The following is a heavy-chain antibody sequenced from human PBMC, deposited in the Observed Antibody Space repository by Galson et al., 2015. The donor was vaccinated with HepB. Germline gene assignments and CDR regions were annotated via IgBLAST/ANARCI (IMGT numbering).Heavy chain of an antibody. CDR2: ISSSSSYI. J-gene: IGHJ4*02. D-gene: IGHD5-24*01. CDR3: ARYPGEGMAYPDY. Sequence: SLRLSCAASGFTFSSYSMNWVRQAPGKGLEWVSSISSSSSYIYYADSVKGRFTISRDNAKNSLYLQMNSLRAEDTAVYYCARYPGEGMAYPDYWGQGTLVTVSS. CDR1: GFTFSSYS. V-gene: IGHV3-21*01.